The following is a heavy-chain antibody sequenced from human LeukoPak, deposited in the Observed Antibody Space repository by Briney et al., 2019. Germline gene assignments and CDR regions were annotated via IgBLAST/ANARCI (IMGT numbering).Heavy chain of an antibody. J-gene: IGHJ3*02. V-gene: IGHV3-23*01. D-gene: IGHD4-17*01. Sequence: GGSLRLSCAASGFTFSSYGMSWVRQAPGKGLEWVSAISGSGGSTYYADSVKGRFTISRDNSKNTLYLQMNSLRAEDTAVYYCARHKDGDYEVWYAFDIWGQGTMVTVSS. CDR3: ARHKDGDYEVWYAFDI. CDR2: ISGSGGST. CDR1: GFTFSSYG.